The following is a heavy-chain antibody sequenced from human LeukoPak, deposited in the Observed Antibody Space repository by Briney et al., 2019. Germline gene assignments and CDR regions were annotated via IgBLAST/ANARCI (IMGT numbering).Heavy chain of an antibody. CDR3: ASLYSGSYDTGSFDYFNY. J-gene: IGHJ4*02. CDR2: MYYSGST. Sequence: PSETLSLTCTVSGVSISSYYWGWSRQPPGKGLEWIGYMYYSGSTNYNPSLKSRVTISVDTSKNQFSLKLTSVTAADTAVYYCASLYSGSYDTGSFDYFNYWGQGTLVTVSS. CDR1: GVSISSYY. D-gene: IGHD1-26*01. V-gene: IGHV4-59*01.